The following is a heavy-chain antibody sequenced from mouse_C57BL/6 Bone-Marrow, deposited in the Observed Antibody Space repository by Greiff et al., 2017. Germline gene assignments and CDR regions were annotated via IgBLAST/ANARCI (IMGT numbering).Heavy chain of an antibody. D-gene: IGHD2-5*01. CDR1: GYTFTSYW. Sequence: QVQLQQPGAELVKPGASVKMSCKASGYTFTSYWITWVKQRPGQGLEWIGEIDPGSGSTNYNEKFKSKATLTVDTSSSTAYMQLSSLTSEDSAVYYCARPYYSNYWYFDVWGTGTTVTVSS. CDR3: ARPYYSNYWYFDV. V-gene: IGHV1-55*01. J-gene: IGHJ1*03. CDR2: IDPGSGST.